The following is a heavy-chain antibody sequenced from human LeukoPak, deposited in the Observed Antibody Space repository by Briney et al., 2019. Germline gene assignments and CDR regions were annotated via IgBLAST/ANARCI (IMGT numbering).Heavy chain of an antibody. CDR1: GGSITSGIYY. Sequence: SQTLSLTCTVSGGSITSGIYYWNWIRQPAGKGLEWIGRIFTSGSTYYNPSLKSRVIMSVDTSKNQFSLKLSSVTAADTAVYYCAREGGGFDYWSQGTLVTVSS. CDR2: IFTSGST. V-gene: IGHV4-61*02. D-gene: IGHD3-16*01. J-gene: IGHJ4*02. CDR3: AREGGGFDY.